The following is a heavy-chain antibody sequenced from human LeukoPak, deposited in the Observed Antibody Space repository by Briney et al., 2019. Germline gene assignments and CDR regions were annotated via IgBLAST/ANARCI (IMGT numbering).Heavy chain of an antibody. CDR2: IKQDGSEK. Sequence: GGFLRLSCAASGFTFSSYWMSWVRQAPGKGLEWVANIKQDGSEKYYVDSVKGRFTISRDNAKNSLYLQMNSLRAEDTAVYYCARDRHVLRYFDWLTFFDYWGQGTLVTVSS. D-gene: IGHD3-9*01. CDR1: GFTFSSYW. V-gene: IGHV3-7*03. J-gene: IGHJ4*02. CDR3: ARDRHVLRYFDWLTFFDY.